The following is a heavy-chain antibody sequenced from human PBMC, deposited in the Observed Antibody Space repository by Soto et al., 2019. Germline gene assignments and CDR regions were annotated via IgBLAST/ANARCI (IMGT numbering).Heavy chain of an antibody. V-gene: IGHV2-5*02. D-gene: IGHD2-2*01. CDR3: AHSLLEWASCYFDY. J-gene: IGHJ4*02. CDR2: IYWDDDK. CDR1: GFSLSTSGVG. Sequence: QITLKESGPTLVKPTQTLTLTCTFSGFSLSTSGVGVGWIRQPPGKALEWLALIYWDDDKRYSPSLKSRLTITKDNSKNQVVLTMTNMDPVDTATYYCAHSLLEWASCYFDYWGQGTLVTVSS.